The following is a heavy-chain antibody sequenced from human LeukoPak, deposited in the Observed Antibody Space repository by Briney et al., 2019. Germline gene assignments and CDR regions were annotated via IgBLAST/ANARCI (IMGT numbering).Heavy chain of an antibody. CDR1: GFTFSGYW. Sequence: GGSLRLSCAASGFTFSGYWMHWVSQVPGKGLVWVSRINPDGRSTTYADFAKGRFTISRDNAKNTLYLQMNSLRADDTAVYYCARDRPDAFDLWGQGTVVTVSS. CDR3: ARDRPDAFDL. CDR2: INPDGRST. J-gene: IGHJ3*01. V-gene: IGHV3-74*01.